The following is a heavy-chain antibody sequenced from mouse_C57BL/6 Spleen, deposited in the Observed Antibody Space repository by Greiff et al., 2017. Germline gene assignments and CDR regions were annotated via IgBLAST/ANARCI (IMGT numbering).Heavy chain of an antibody. Sequence: EVQLQQSGPGLVKPSQSLSLTCSVTGYSITSGYYWNWIRQFPGNKLEWMGYISYDGSNNYNPSLKNRISITRDTSKNQFFLKLNSVTTEDTATYYCARGDGYYRRYFDVWGTGTTVTVSS. CDR2: ISYDGSN. CDR3: ARGDGYYRRYFDV. V-gene: IGHV3-6*01. D-gene: IGHD2-3*01. CDR1: GYSITSGYY. J-gene: IGHJ1*03.